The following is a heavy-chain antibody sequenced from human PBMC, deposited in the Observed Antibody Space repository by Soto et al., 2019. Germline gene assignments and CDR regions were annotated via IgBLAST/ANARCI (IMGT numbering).Heavy chain of an antibody. CDR1: GFTFADYW. D-gene: IGHD3-16*01. J-gene: IGHJ6*02. Sequence: GESLKISCKGSGFTFADYWIGWARQAPGQGLEWMGWINTYNGRTNYAQNLQGRVTLTTDTSTSTAYMELRSLRSNDTAIYYCAMVDVYVTPSPQDVWGQGTTVTVSS. V-gene: IGHV1-18*04. CDR3: AMVDVYVTPSPQDV. CDR2: INTYNGRT.